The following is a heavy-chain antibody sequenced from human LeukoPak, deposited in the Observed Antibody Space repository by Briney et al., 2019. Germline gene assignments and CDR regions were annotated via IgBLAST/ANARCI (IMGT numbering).Heavy chain of an antibody. CDR2: ISAYNGNT. V-gene: IGHV1-18*01. D-gene: IGHD6-13*01. Sequence: GASVKVSCKASGYTFTSYGISWVRQAPGQGLEWMGWISAYNGNTNYAQKLQGRVTMSTDTSTSTAYMELRSLRSDDTAVYYCAGVHSSSWYVDYFDYWGQGTLVTVSS. J-gene: IGHJ4*02. CDR3: AGVHSSSWYVDYFDY. CDR1: GYTFTSYG.